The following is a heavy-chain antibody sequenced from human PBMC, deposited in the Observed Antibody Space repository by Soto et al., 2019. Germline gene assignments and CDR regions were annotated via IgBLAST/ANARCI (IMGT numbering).Heavy chain of an antibody. CDR3: ARLDYSNLGSNYFYYMDV. CDR1: GGSFSGYY. CDR2: IYFSGKT. Sequence: PSETLSLTCAVYGGSFSGYYWSWIRQPPGKGLEWIGNIYFSGKTYYKPSLKTRLTMSVDTSKDQFSLKLSSVTAADTAVYYCARLDYSNLGSNYFYYMDVWGKGTTVTVSS. D-gene: IGHD4-4*01. J-gene: IGHJ6*03. V-gene: IGHV4-34*01.